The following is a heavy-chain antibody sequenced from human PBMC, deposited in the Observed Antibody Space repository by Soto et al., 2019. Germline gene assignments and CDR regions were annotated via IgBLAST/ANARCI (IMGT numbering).Heavy chain of an antibody. CDR2: ITTTSTFI. CDR1: GFTLSSYS. J-gene: IGHJ4*02. CDR3: ARVGSPTVVAVAAHAAL. Sequence: EVQLVESGGGLVKPGGSLRLSCAASGFTLSSYSMKWVRQAPGKGLEWVSSITTTSTFIYYADSVTDPFAISRDNAKNSLYLSMDSLRPEDPAVYYCARVGSPTVVAVAAHAALWSQGTLVTVSS. D-gene: IGHD6-19*01. V-gene: IGHV3-21*01.